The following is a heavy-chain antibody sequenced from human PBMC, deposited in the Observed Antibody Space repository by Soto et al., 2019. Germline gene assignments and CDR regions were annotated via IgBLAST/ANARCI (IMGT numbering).Heavy chain of an antibody. J-gene: IGHJ4*02. V-gene: IGHV1-24*01. CDR2: FDPEDGET. CDR3: ARLAYSDYSA. Sequence: ASVKVSCKVSGYTLTELSMHWVRQAPGKGLEWMGGFDPEDGETIYAQKFQGRVTMTVDTSNNHFSLELRTVTAADTAFYYCARLAYSDYSAWGQGTLVTVSS. D-gene: IGHD5-12*01. CDR1: GYTLTELS.